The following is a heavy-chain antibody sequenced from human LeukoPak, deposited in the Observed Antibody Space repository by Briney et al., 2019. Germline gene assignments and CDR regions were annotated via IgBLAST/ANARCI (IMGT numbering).Heavy chain of an antibody. J-gene: IGHJ6*02. CDR2: IYPGDSDT. D-gene: IGHD3-10*01. CDR3: ARSGQLLWVGDARRPYYYAIDV. Sequence: GESLKISCKGSGYTFTNYWIGWVRQMPGKGLEWMGIIYPGDSDTRYGPSFQGQVTISADKSTSTAYLQWSSLGASDTAIYYCARSGQLLWVGDARRPYYYAIDVWGQGTTVTVSS. V-gene: IGHV5-51*01. CDR1: GYTFTNYW.